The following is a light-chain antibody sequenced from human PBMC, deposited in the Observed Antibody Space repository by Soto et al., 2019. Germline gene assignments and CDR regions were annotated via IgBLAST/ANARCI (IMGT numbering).Light chain of an antibody. V-gene: IGKV1-5*01. CDR3: QRYNSYSRT. J-gene: IGKJ1*01. CDR1: QSISSW. CDR2: DAS. Sequence: DIQMSQSPSTLSAFVGDIVTITCRASQSISSWLAWYQQKPGKAPKLLIYDASSLESGVPSRFSGSGSGTEFTLTISSLQPDDFATYYCQRYNSYSRTFGQGTKVDIK.